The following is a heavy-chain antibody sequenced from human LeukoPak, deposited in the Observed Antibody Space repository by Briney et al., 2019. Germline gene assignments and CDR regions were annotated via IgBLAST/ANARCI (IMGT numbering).Heavy chain of an antibody. V-gene: IGHV4-39*07. D-gene: IGHD3-3*01. Sequence: SETLSLTCTVSGGSISSSSYYWGWIRQPPGKGLDWIGSISYSGSTYYNPSLKSRVTISVDTSKNQFSLKLSSVTAADTAVYYCATRMITIWDYWGQGTLVTVSS. CDR1: GGSISSSSYY. J-gene: IGHJ4*02. CDR2: ISYSGST. CDR3: ATRMITIWDY.